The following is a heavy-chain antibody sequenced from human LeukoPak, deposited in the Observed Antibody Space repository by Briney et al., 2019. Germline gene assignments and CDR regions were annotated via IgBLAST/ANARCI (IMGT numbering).Heavy chain of an antibody. D-gene: IGHD3-10*01. CDR2: ISGSGGST. CDR3: AKVKITMVRGVIIFDY. J-gene: IGHJ4*02. Sequence: PGGSLRLSCAASGFTFSSYAMSWVRQAPGKGLVWVSAISGSGGSTYYADSVKGRFTISRDNSKNTLYLQMNSLRAEDTAVYYCAKVKITMVRGVIIFDYWGQGTLVTVSS. V-gene: IGHV3-23*01. CDR1: GFTFSSYA.